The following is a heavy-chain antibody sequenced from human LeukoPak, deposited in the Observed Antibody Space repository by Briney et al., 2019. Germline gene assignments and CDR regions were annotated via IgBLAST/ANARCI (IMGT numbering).Heavy chain of an antibody. J-gene: IGHJ5*02. Sequence: GASVKVSCKASGGTFSSYAISWVRQAPGQGLEWMGWIIPIFGIANYAQKFQGRVTITADKSTSTAYMELSSLRSGDTAVYYCARDGSGNWFDPWGQGTLVTVSS. CDR1: GGTFSSYA. V-gene: IGHV1-69*10. CDR2: IIPIFGIA. CDR3: ARDGSGNWFDP. D-gene: IGHD3-10*01.